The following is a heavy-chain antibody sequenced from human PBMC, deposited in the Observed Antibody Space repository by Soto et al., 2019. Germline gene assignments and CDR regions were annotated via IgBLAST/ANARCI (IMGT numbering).Heavy chain of an antibody. V-gene: IGHV3-15*07. CDR1: GFTFSNAW. D-gene: IGHD2-8*01. J-gene: IGHJ4*02. CDR2: IKSKTDGGTT. CDR3: TTRYCTNGVCFFDY. Sequence: GGSLRLSCAASGFTFSNAWMNWVRQAPGKGLEWVGRIKSKTDGGTTDYAAPVKGRFTISRDDSKNTLYLQMNSLKTEDTAVYYCTTRYCTNGVCFFDYWGQGTLVTVSS.